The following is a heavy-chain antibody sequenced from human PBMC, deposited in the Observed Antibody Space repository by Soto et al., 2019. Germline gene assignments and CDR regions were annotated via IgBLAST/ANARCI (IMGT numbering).Heavy chain of an antibody. Sequence: ASVKVSCKASGYTFTSYGISWVRQAPGQGLEWMGWISAYNGNTNYAQKLQGRVTMTTDTSTSTAYMELRSLRSDDTAAYYCARGAARPPTHWFDPWGQGTLVTVSS. CDR2: ISAYNGNT. CDR1: GYTFTSYG. V-gene: IGHV1-18*01. J-gene: IGHJ5*02. CDR3: ARGAARPPTHWFDP. D-gene: IGHD6-6*01.